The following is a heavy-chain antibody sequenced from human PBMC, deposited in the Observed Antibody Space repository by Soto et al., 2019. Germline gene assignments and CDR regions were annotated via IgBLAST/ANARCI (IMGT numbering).Heavy chain of an antibody. D-gene: IGHD3-10*01. V-gene: IGHV4-30-2*01. J-gene: IGHJ3*02. CDR1: GGSISSGGYS. CDR2: IYHSGST. Sequence: QLQLQESGSGLVKPSQTLSLTCAVSGGSISSGGYSWSWIRQPPGKGLEWIGYIYHSGSTYYNPSLKSRVTISVDRSKNQFSLKLSSVTAADTAVYYCARDEGSGSYYLADDAFDIWGQGTMVTVSS. CDR3: ARDEGSGSYYLADDAFDI.